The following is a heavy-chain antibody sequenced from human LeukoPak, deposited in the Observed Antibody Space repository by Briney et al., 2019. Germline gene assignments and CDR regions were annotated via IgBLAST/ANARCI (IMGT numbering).Heavy chain of an antibody. Sequence: PSETPSLTCAVYGGSFSGYYWSWIRQPPGKGLEWIGEINHSGSTNYNPSLKSRVTISVDTSKNQFSLKLSSVTAADTAVYYCARGYSSGWHLDYWGQGTLVTVSS. CDR1: GGSFSGYY. J-gene: IGHJ4*02. CDR2: INHSGST. CDR3: ARGYSSGWHLDY. V-gene: IGHV4-34*01. D-gene: IGHD6-19*01.